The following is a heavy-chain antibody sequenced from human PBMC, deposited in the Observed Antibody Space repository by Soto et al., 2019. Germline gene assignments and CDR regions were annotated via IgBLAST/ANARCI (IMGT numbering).Heavy chain of an antibody. CDR3: AKTRDNNLNYYYGLDV. J-gene: IGHJ6*02. V-gene: IGHV4-59*01. CDR2: VYYSGST. Sequence: SETLSLTCTVSGGSISSSYWSWIRLPPGKGLEWIGYVYYSGSTNYNPSLKSRVTISLDTSNDQFSLKLSSVTAADTAVYYCAKTRDNNLNYYYGLDVWGPGTTVTVSS. CDR1: GGSISSSY.